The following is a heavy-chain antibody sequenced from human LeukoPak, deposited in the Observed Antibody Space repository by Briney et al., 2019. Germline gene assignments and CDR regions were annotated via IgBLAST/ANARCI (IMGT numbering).Heavy chain of an antibody. CDR2: IYYSGST. CDR3: ARSRDWFDP. V-gene: IGHV4-59*08. J-gene: IGHJ5*02. D-gene: IGHD3-10*01. Sequence: SQTLSLTCTVSGGSISSYYWSWIRQPPGKGLEWIGYIYYSGSTNYNPSLKSRVTISVDTSKNQFSLKLSSVTAADTAVYYCARSRDWFDPWGQGTLVTVSS. CDR1: GGSISSYY.